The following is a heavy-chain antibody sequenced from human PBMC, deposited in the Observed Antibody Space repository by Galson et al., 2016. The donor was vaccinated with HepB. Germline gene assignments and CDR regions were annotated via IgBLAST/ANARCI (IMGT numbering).Heavy chain of an antibody. V-gene: IGHV3-72*01. J-gene: IGHJ4*02. D-gene: IGHD1-26*01. CDR2: VRNKANSYTT. CDR3: TPPPLVRRPN. Sequence: LRLSCAASGFTFSDHYMDWVRQAPGKGPEWVGRVRNKANSYTTEYAASVKGRIRISRDDSKNSLWLQMNSLKTEDTAIYYCTPPPLVRRPNWGQGTLVTVSS. CDR1: GFTFSDHY.